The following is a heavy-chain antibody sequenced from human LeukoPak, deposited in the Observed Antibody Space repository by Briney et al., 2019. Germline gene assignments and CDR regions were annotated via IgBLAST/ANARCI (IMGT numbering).Heavy chain of an antibody. CDR1: GFTFSSYG. CDR2: IWYDGSNK. V-gene: IGHV3-33*06. CDR3: AKEAYIEMATITPDY. Sequence: GGYLRLSCAASGFTFSSYGMHWVRQAPGKGLEWVAAIWYDGSNKYYADSVKGRFTISRDNSKNTLYLQMNSLRAEDTAVYYCAKEAYIEMATITPDYWGQGTLVTVSS. J-gene: IGHJ4*02. D-gene: IGHD5-24*01.